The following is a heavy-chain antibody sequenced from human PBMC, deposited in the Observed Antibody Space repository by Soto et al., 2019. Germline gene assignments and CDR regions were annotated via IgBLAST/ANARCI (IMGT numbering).Heavy chain of an antibody. D-gene: IGHD3-16*01. CDR3: ARDGGGAGGFDI. Sequence: GGSLRLSCAASGFTFSSYSMNWVRQAPGKGLEWVSYINSSSSTIYYANSVKGRFTISRDNAKNSLYLQMNSLRAEDTAVYYCARDGGGAGGFDIWGQGTMVTVSS. J-gene: IGHJ3*02. CDR2: INSSSSTI. CDR1: GFTFSSYS. V-gene: IGHV3-48*01.